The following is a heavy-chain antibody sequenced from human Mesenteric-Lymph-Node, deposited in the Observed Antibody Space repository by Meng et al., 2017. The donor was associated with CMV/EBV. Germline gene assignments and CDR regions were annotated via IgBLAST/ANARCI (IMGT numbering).Heavy chain of an antibody. CDR2: IYYSGST. J-gene: IGHJ6*02. CDR3: ARVFIGLIAARPGYYGMDV. Sequence: SETLSLTCTVSGGSISSSSYYWGWIRQPPGKGLEWIGSIYYSGSTYYNPSLKSRVTISVDTSKNQFSLKLSSVTAADTAVYYCARVFIGLIAARPGYYGMDVWGQGTTVTVSS. D-gene: IGHD6-6*01. CDR1: GGSISSSSYY. V-gene: IGHV4-39*07.